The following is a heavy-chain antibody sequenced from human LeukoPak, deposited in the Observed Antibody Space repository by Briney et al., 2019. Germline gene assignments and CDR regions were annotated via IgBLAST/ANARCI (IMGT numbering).Heavy chain of an antibody. CDR3: ARGSCSNIRCHDAFDI. Sequence: GASVKVSCKASGYTFTDYYIHWVRQAPGHGLEWMGWVNPHSGGTNFAQRFRGRVTLTRDTSVTTAYMELNRLESDDTAIYYCARGSCSNIRCHDAFDIWGKGKMVTVSP. CDR1: GYTFTDYY. J-gene: IGHJ3*02. D-gene: IGHD2-2*01. CDR2: VNPHSGGT. V-gene: IGHV1-2*02.